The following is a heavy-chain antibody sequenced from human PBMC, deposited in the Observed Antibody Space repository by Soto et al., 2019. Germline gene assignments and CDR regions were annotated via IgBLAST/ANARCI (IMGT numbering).Heavy chain of an antibody. CDR1: GGSISSGDYY. CDR3: ARVAVAGTRFDY. V-gene: IGHV4-61*08. D-gene: IGHD6-19*01. Sequence: PSETLSLTCTVSGGSISSGDYYWSWIRQPPGKGLEWIGYIYYSGTTNYNPSLKSRVTISVDTSKNQFSLKLSSVIAADTAVYYCARVAVAGTRFDYWGQGTLVTVSS. J-gene: IGHJ4*02. CDR2: IYYSGTT.